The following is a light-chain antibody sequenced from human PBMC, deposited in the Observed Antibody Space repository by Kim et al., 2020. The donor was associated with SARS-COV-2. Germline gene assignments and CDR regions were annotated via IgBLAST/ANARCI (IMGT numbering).Light chain of an antibody. J-gene: IGKJ2*01. CDR3: QQYNNLPYT. CDR2: DAS. Sequence: DIQMTQSPPSLSASVGDRVTITCQASEDISKYLNWYQQKAGKAPKLLINDASNLETGVPSRFSGTGSGKVFTLTISSLQPEDFTTFYCQQYNNLPYTFGQGTKLEI. V-gene: IGKV1-33*01. CDR1: EDISKY.